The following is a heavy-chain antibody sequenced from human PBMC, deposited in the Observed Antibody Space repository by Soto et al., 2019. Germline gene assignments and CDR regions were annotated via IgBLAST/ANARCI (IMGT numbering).Heavy chain of an antibody. V-gene: IGHV3-23*01. CDR2: ISGSGGST. J-gene: IGHJ4*02. Sequence: EVQLLESGGGLVQPGGSLRLSCAASGFTFNTYAMNWVRQAPGKGLEWVSAISGSGGSTYYADSVKGRFTISRDNSKNTLYLQMNSLRAEDTAVYYCVKGATSSWYGGQFDCWGQGTQVTVSS. D-gene: IGHD6-13*01. CDR3: VKGATSSWYGGQFDC. CDR1: GFTFNTYA.